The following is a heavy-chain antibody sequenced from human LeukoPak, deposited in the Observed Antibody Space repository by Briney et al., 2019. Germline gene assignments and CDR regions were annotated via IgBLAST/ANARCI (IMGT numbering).Heavy chain of an antibody. J-gene: IGHJ3*02. D-gene: IGHD2-2*01. Sequence: SETLSLTCTVSGGSISSYYWSWIRQPPGKGLEWIGYIYYSGSTNYNPSLKSRVTISVDTSKNQFSLKLSSVTAADTAVYYCARAAAADAFDIWGQGTMVTVSS. CDR2: IYYSGST. V-gene: IGHV4-59*01. CDR3: ARAAAADAFDI. CDR1: GGSISSYY.